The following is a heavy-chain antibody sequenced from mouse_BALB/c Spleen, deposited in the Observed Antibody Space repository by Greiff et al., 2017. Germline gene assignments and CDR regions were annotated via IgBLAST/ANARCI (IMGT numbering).Heavy chain of an antibody. CDR2: ISYDGSN. D-gene: IGHD2-3*01. CDR3: AREDDGYYWFAY. V-gene: IGHV3-6*02. Sequence: VQLKESGPGLVKPSQSLSLTCSVTGYSITSGYYWNWIRQFPGNKLEWMGYISYDGSNNYNPSLKNRISITRDTSKNQFFLKLNSVTTEDTATYYCAREDDGYYWFAYWGQGTLVTVSA. J-gene: IGHJ3*01. CDR1: GYSITSGYY.